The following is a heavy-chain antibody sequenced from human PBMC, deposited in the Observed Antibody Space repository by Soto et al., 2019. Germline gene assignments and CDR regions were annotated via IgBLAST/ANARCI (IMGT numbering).Heavy chain of an antibody. CDR2: IYHSGST. Sequence: PSETLSLTCAVSGGSISRGGYSWNWIRQPPGKGLEWIGYIYHSGSTYYNPSLKSRVTISVDRSKNQFSLKLSSVTAADTAVYYCARAGDSYDDFDYWGQGTLVIGSS. CDR1: GGSISRGGYS. J-gene: IGHJ4*02. CDR3: ARAGDSYDDFDY. V-gene: IGHV4-30-2*01. D-gene: IGHD5-18*01.